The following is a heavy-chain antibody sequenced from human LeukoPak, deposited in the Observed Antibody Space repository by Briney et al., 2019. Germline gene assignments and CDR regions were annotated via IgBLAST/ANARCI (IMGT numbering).Heavy chain of an antibody. Sequence: GGSLRLSCAASGFSFSRYNMKWVRQAPGKGLEWVASITDTGYIYYADSVKGRFTISRDNAKESLRLQMNSLRAEDTAMYYCVRAPSMDYWGQGTLVTVSS. V-gene: IGHV3-21*01. J-gene: IGHJ4*02. CDR1: GFSFSRYN. D-gene: IGHD2/OR15-2a*01. CDR3: VRAPSMDY. CDR2: ITDTGYI.